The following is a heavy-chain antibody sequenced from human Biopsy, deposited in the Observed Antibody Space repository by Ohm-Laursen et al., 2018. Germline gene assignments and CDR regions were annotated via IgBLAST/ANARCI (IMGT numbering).Heavy chain of an antibody. V-gene: IGHV1-69*06. CDR2: SIPLFNTA. CDR1: GGAFTNHA. Sequence: SSVKVSCKASGGAFTNHAVGWVRQAPGQGLEWLGSSIPLFNTANYAHKFQGRVTLTADKSTTTAYMELSSLRSEDTAIYYCARFPLGAYDDSGSYRAVEHWYFDLWGRGTLVTVSS. J-gene: IGHJ2*01. D-gene: IGHD3-22*01. CDR3: ARFPLGAYDDSGSYRAVEHWYFDL.